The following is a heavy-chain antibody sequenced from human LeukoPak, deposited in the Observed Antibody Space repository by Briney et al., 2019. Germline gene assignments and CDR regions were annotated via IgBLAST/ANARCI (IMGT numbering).Heavy chain of an antibody. CDR2: INPDSGGT. CDR1: GYTFTHYY. J-gene: IGHJ5*02. Sequence: SVKVSCKASGYTFTHYYIHWMRQAPGQGLEWMGWINPDSGGTSYAQKFQGRVTMTRDTSISTVYVELSRLRSDDTAVYYCARSDSYTWFDPWGQGTLVTVSS. V-gene: IGHV1-2*02. D-gene: IGHD2-15*01. CDR3: ARSDSYTWFDP.